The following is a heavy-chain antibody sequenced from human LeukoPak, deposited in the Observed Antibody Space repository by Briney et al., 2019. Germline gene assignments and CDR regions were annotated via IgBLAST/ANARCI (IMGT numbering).Heavy chain of an antibody. CDR2: IDGDGSRE. Sequence: PGGSLRLSCAASGFTFSNYGMHWVRQAPGKGLEGVAVIDGDGSREHCADSVKGRFTISRDNSKNTVVLQINSLRADDTAVYYCERDLKSGYVDSWGQGTLVTVSS. V-gene: IGHV3-30*12. CDR3: ERDLKSGYVDS. D-gene: IGHD3-3*01. CDR1: GFTFSNYG. J-gene: IGHJ4*02.